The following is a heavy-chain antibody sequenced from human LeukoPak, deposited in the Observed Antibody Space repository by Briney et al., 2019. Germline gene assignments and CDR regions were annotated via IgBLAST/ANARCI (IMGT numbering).Heavy chain of an antibody. D-gene: IGHD6-19*01. CDR3: AAKSGYSSGSVT. V-gene: IGHV3-48*02. CDR2: ISSSSSTI. Sequence: KTGGSLRLSCAASGFTFSSYSMNWVRQAPGKGLEWVSYISSSSSTIYYADSVKGRFTISRDNVKNSLYLQMNSLRDEDTAVYYCAAKSGYSSGSVTWGQGTLVTVSS. CDR1: GFTFSSYS. J-gene: IGHJ5*02.